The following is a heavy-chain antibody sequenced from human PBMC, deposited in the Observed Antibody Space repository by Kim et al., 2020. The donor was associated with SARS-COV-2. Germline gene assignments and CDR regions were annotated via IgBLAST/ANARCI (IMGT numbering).Heavy chain of an antibody. D-gene: IGHD5-18*01. CDR2: IIPIFGTA. J-gene: IGHJ5*02. V-gene: IGHV1-69*13. CDR1: GGTFSSYA. Sequence: SVKVSCKASGGTFSSYAISWVRQAPGQGLEWMGGIIPIFGTANYAQKFQGRVTITADESTSTAYMELSSLRSEDTAVYYCAQGGYSYAHGWFDPWGQGTLVTVSS. CDR3: AQGGYSYAHGWFDP.